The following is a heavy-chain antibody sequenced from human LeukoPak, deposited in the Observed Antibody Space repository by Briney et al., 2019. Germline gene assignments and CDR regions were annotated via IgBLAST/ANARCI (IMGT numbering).Heavy chain of an antibody. CDR2: IYPADSDT. CDR3: ARRIAGGGVDY. D-gene: IGHD6-13*01. V-gene: IGHV5-51*01. CDR1: GYSFAVFW. J-gene: IGHJ4*02. Sequence: GESLKISCKGSGYSFAVFWIGWVRQMPGKGLEWMGIIYPADSDTRYSPSFQGQVTISADKSISTAYLQWSSLKASDTAVYYCARRIAGGGVDYWGQGTLVTVSS.